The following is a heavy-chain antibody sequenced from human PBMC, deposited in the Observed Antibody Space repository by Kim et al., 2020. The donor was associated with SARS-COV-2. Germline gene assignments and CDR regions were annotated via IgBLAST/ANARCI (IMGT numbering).Heavy chain of an antibody. CDR1: GFTFSSYA. CDR2: ISYDGSNK. CDR3: ARDPQRLGFGDVNY. D-gene: IGHD3-10*01. Sequence: GGSLRLSCAASGFTFSSYAMHWVRQAPGKGLEWVAVISYDGSNKYYADSVKGRFTISRDNSKNTLYLQMNSLRAEDTAVYYCARDPQRLGFGDVNYWGQG. V-gene: IGHV3-30-3*01. J-gene: IGHJ4*02.